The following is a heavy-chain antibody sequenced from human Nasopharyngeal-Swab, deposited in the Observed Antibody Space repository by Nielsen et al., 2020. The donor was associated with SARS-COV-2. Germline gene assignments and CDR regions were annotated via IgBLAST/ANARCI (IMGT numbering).Heavy chain of an antibody. Sequence: GESLKISCAASGFTFSSYWMSWVRQAPGKGLEWVANIKQDGSEKYYVDSVKGRFTISRDNAKNSLYLQMSSLRSEDTAVYYCATAPSIFGVVTPSAGGYYYYYGMDVWGQGTTVTVSS. J-gene: IGHJ6*02. V-gene: IGHV3-7*03. CDR1: GFTFSSYW. CDR2: IKQDGSEK. D-gene: IGHD3-3*01. CDR3: ATAPSIFGVVTPSAGGYYYYYGMDV.